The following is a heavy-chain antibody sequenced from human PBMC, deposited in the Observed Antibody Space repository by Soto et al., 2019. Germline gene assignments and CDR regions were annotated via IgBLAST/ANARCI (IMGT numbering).Heavy chain of an antibody. CDR2: ISSSSSIR. Sequence: EVQLVESGGGLVQPGGSLSLSWAASGCTLRVNSLNWVPQAQGRGLEWVSHISSSSSIRDYADPVRARCTISRDNAKKSLYLQMNSLRDEDTAVYDCARDGYGYGFDPWGQGTLVTVSS. J-gene: IGHJ5*02. CDR1: GCTLRVNS. CDR3: ARDGYGYGFDP. V-gene: IGHV3-48*02. D-gene: IGHD5-12*01.